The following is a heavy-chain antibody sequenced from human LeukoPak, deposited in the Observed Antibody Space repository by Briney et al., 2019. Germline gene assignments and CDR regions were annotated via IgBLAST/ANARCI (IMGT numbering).Heavy chain of an antibody. CDR2: INHSGST. D-gene: IGHD3-22*01. J-gene: IGHJ4*02. V-gene: IGHV4-34*01. CDR1: GGSFSGYY. CDR3: AMYYYDSSGYYYGESYFDY. Sequence: SETLSLTCAVYGGSFSGYYWSWIRQPAGKGLEWIEEINHSGSTNYNPSLKSRVTISVDTSKNQFSLKLSSVTAADTAVYYCAMYYYDSSGYYYGESYFDYWGQGTLVTVSS.